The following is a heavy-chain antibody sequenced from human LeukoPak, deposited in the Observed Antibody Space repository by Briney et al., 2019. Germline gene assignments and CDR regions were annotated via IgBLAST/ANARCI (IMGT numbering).Heavy chain of an antibody. CDR2: IYYSGST. V-gene: IGHV4-59*01. D-gene: IGHD3-10*01. CDR3: ARDLDVLLWFGELTRFAY. Sequence: PSETLSLTCTVSGGSISSYYWSWSRQPPGKGLEWIGHIYYSGSTNYNPSLKSRVTISVDTSKNQFSLKLSSVTADDTAVYYCARDLDVLLWFGELTRFAYWGQGTLVTVSS. CDR1: GGSISSYY. J-gene: IGHJ4*02.